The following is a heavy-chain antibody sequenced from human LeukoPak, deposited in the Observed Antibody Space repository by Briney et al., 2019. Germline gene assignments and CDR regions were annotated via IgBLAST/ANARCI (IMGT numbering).Heavy chain of an antibody. D-gene: IGHD2-2*01. Sequence: SGTLSLTCTVSGGSISSSSYYWGWIRQPPGKGLEWIGSIYDSGSTYYNPSLKSRVTISVDTSKNQFSLKLSSVTAADTAVYYCAYCSSTSCYAGGTFDYWGQGTLVTVSS. CDR2: IYDSGST. CDR3: AYCSSTSCYAGGTFDY. V-gene: IGHV4-39*01. J-gene: IGHJ4*02. CDR1: GGSISSSSYY.